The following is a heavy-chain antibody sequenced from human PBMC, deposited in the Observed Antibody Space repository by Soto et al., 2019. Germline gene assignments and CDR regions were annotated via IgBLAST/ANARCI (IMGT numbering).Heavy chain of an antibody. D-gene: IGHD3-22*01. CDR2: IFHSGIT. CDR3: ARDRYFYDSRGYYRTLDS. CDR1: GDSFSNHY. V-gene: IGHV4-59*11. Sequence: SETLSLTCTISGDSFSNHYWTWIRQSPGKGLEWIGYIFHSGITDYNPSVKSRVTISIDKSRNLFSLNLTSVTAADTAVYYCARDRYFYDSRGYYRTLDSWGQGTLVTAPQ. J-gene: IGHJ5*01.